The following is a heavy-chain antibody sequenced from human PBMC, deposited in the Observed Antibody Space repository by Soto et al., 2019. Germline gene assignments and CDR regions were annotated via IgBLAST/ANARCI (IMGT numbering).Heavy chain of an antibody. V-gene: IGHV3-21*01. D-gene: IGHD4-17*01. CDR3: ARRGSEVTTGGGALDV. CDR1: GFSFINYN. CDR2: ISLIGTYI. J-gene: IGHJ3*01. Sequence: EVQLVESGGGLVKPGGCLRLSCEASGFSFINYNMNWVRQAPGKGLEWVSYISLIGTYISYADSVKGRFTISRDNAKNSLYLQMNSLRAEDTAVYYCARRGSEVTTGGGALDVWGQGTMVTVSS.